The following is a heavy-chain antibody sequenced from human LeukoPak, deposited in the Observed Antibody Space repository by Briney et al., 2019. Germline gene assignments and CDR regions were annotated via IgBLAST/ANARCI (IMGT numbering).Heavy chain of an antibody. J-gene: IGHJ4*02. CDR3: ANIVNSNAWRL. CDR2: IYYGGST. V-gene: IGHV4-39*01. D-gene: IGHD2-21*01. CDR1: GASISSSDYY. Sequence: PSETLSLTCTVSGASISSSDYYWGWIRQPPGKGLEWIGTIYYGGSTYYNPSLESRVTISVDTSMNQFSLRLSSVTAAYTAVYYCANIVNSNAWRLGGQGTLVTVSS.